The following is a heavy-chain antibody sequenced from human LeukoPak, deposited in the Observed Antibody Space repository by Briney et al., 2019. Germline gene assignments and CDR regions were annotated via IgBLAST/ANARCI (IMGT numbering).Heavy chain of an antibody. V-gene: IGHV3-23*01. D-gene: IGHD5-24*01. CDR3: AKSGYNRFDY. J-gene: IGHJ4*02. CDR1: GFTVSSNY. CDR2: ISGSGSGGST. Sequence: PGGSLRLSCAVSGFTVSSNYMSWVRHAPGKGLEWDSNISGSGSGGSTYYAASVKGRFTISRDNSKNTPYLQMNSLRAEDTAVYYCAKSGYNRFDYWGQGTLVTVSS.